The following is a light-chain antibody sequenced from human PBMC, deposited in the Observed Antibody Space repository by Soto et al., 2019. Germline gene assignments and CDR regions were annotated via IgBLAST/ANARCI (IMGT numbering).Light chain of an antibody. J-gene: IGKJ2*01. CDR1: QTVDCTY. V-gene: IGKV3-20*01. CDR3: QQYDTSPPLYT. CDR2: RAS. Sequence: EVVLTQSPGTLSLSPGERATLSCRARQTVDCTYLAWYQQKPGQAPRLLIYRASSRAAGVPDRFSGSGSGTDFTLTISKLDPEDFAVYYCQQYDTSPPLYTFGQGTTLAIK.